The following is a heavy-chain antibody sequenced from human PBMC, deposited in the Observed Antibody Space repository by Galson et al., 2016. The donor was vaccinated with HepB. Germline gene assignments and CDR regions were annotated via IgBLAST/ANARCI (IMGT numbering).Heavy chain of an antibody. CDR3: ARTKKYYYDTRRDAFDI. J-gene: IGHJ3*02. V-gene: IGHV4-59*01. CDR2: IYYRGAT. D-gene: IGHD3-22*01. CDR1: GGSISSYF. Sequence: ETLSLTCTVSGGSISSYFWSWIRQPPGKGLEWIGYIYYRGATDYKPSLKSRVTISVDTYKNQFPLRLSSVTAADTAVYYCARTKKYYYDTRRDAFDIWGQGTMVTVSS.